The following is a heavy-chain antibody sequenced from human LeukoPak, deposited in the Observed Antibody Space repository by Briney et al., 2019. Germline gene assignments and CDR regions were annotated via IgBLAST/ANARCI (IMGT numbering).Heavy chain of an antibody. V-gene: IGHV1-2*06. D-gene: IGHD3-22*01. CDR1: GYTFTGYY. Sequence: ASVEVSCKASGYTFTGYYMHWVRQAPGQGLEWMGRINPNSGGTNYAHKFQGRVTMTRDTSISTAYMELSRLRSDDTAVYYCARQYYDSSGYYLYYFDYWGQGTLVTVSS. CDR3: ARQYYDSSGYYLYYFDY. CDR2: INPNSGGT. J-gene: IGHJ4*02.